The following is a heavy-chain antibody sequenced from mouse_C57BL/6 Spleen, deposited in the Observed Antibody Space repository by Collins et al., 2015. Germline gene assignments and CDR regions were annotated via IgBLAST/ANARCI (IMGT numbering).Heavy chain of an antibody. CDR1: GYSFTDYI. V-gene: IGHV1-39*01. D-gene: IGHD1-2*01. CDR3: ARGNGSYYAMDY. Sequence: EIQLQQTGPELVKPGASVKISCKASGYSFTDYIMLWVKQSHGKSLEWIGNINPYYGSTSYNLKFKGKATLTVDKSSSTAYMQLNSLTSEDSAVYYCARGNGSYYAMDYWGQGTSVTVSS. J-gene: IGHJ4*01. CDR2: INPYYGST.